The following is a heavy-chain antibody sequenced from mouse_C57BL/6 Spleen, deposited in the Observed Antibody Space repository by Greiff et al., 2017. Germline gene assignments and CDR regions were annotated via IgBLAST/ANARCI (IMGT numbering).Heavy chain of an antibody. D-gene: IGHD1-1*01. V-gene: IGHV5-17*01. CDR3: AYYYGVYYYAMDY. CDR1: GFTFSDYG. J-gene: IGHJ4*01. CDR2: ISSGSSTI. Sequence: EVMLVESGGGLVKPGGSLKLSCAASGFTFSDYGMHWVRQAPEKGLEWVAYISSGSSTIYYADTVKGRFTISRDNAKNTLFLQMTSLRSEDTAMYYCAYYYGVYYYAMDYWGQGTSVTVSS.